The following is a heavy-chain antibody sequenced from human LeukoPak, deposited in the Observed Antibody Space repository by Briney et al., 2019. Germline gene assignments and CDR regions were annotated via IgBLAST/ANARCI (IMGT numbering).Heavy chain of an antibody. CDR1: GGSISSSSYY. CDR2: IYYSGST. J-gene: IGHJ3*02. V-gene: IGHV4-39*07. D-gene: IGHD3-22*01. CDR3: ARETHYDSSGTDAFDI. Sequence: SETLSLTCTVSGGSISSSSYYWGWIRQPPGKGLEWIGSIYYSGSTYYNPSLKSRVTISVDTSKNQFSLKLSSVTAADTAVYYCARETHYDSSGTDAFDIWGQGTMVTVSS.